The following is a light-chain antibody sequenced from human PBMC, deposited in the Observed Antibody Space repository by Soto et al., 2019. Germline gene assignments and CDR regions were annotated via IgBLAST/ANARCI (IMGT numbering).Light chain of an antibody. Sequence: ALQMTQSPSSLSASIGDRVTITCRASQDIRDDLGWYQQKPGKAPKILIYTSSSSQIEVPSRFSASGSGTDFTLTISSLQPDDFATYYCLQDHDYPYTFGQGTKVE. CDR3: LQDHDYPYT. J-gene: IGKJ2*01. CDR2: TSS. CDR1: QDIRDD. V-gene: IGKV1-6*02.